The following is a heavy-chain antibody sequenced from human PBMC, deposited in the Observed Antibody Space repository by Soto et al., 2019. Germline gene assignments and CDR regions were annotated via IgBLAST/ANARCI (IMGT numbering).Heavy chain of an antibody. J-gene: IGHJ6*02. CDR2: IIPILGIA. Sequence: GASVKVSCKASGGTFSSYTISWVRQAPGQGLEWMGRIIPILGIANYAQKFQGRVTITADKSTSTAYMELSSLRSDDTAVYYCARGKQSDCSSTSCYKNHYYYYGMDVWGQGTTVTVSS. CDR3: ARGKQSDCSSTSCYKNHYYYYGMDV. D-gene: IGHD2-2*02. V-gene: IGHV1-69*02. CDR1: GGTFSSYT.